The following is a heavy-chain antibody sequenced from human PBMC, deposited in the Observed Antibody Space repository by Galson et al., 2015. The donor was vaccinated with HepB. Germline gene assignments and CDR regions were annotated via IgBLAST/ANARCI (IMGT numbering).Heavy chain of an antibody. J-gene: IGHJ5*02. CDR3: ARDPADFGVVT. CDR1: GFTFSSYS. CDR2: ISSSSSYI. V-gene: IGHV3-21*01. Sequence: SLRLSCAASGFTFSSYSMNWVRQAPGKGLEWVSSISSSSSYIYYADSVKGRFTISRDNVKNSLYLQMNSLRAEDTAVYYCARDPADFGVVTWGQGTLVTVSS. D-gene: IGHD3-3*01.